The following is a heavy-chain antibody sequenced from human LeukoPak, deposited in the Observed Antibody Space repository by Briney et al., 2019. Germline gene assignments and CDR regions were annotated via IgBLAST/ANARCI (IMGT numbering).Heavy chain of an antibody. Sequence: SVKVSCKASGGTFSQYVISWVRQAPGQRLEWMGGIVPVFKTAQYAEKFQGRVTIIADESTRTGYLELSGLTSEDTAMYYCVRDGDGFEYFRYWGQGTQVTVSS. V-gene: IGHV1-69*01. CDR3: VRDGDGFEYFRY. J-gene: IGHJ1*01. CDR1: GGTFSQYV. D-gene: IGHD5-24*01. CDR2: IVPVFKTA.